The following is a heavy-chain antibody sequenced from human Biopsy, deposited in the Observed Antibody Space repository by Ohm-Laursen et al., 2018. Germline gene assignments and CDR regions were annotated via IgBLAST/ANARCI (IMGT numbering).Heavy chain of an antibody. CDR2: IIPSGSTT. CDR1: GFSFTGYY. CDR3: ATPFQYYDSWGGYPPFDH. D-gene: IGHD3-3*01. V-gene: IGHV1-46*01. Sequence: ASVKVSCKASGFSFTGYYIHWVRQAPGQGLEWMGGIIPSGSTTSYPQIFQGRVTMTRDTSKSTVYMELSSLRSADTAVYYCATPFQYYDSWGGYPPFDHWGQGTLVTVSS. J-gene: IGHJ4*02.